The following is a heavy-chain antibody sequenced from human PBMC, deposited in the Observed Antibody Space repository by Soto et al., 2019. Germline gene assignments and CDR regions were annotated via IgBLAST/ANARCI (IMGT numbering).Heavy chain of an antibody. CDR2: ISAYNGNT. CDR1: GYTFTSYG. J-gene: IGHJ4*02. V-gene: IGHV1-18*01. CDR3: ARGVDIVVVVAGYFDY. D-gene: IGHD2-15*01. Sequence: ASVKVSCKASGYTFTSYGISWVRQAPGQGLEWMGWISAYNGNTNYAQKLQGRVTMTTDTSTSTAYMELRSLRSDDTAVYYCARGVDIVVVVAGYFDYWGQGTLVTVSS.